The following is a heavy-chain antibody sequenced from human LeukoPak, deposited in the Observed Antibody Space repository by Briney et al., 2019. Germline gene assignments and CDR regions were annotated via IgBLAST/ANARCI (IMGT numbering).Heavy chain of an antibody. D-gene: IGHD6-19*01. CDR1: GYRFTSYW. V-gene: IGHV5-51*01. CDR3: ATGYGSGRGAFDI. Sequence: GESLKISCVGSGYRFTSYWIGWVRQMPGKGLEWMGIIYPGDSDTRYSPSFQGQVTISADKSTSTAYLQWSSLKASDTAIYYCATGYGSGRGAFDIWGQGTMVTVSS. J-gene: IGHJ3*02. CDR2: IYPGDSDT.